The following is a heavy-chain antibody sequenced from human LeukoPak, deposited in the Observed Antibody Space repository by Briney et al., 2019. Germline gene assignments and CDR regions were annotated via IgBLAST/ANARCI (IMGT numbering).Heavy chain of an antibody. D-gene: IGHD6-13*01. V-gene: IGHV3-21*01. CDR2: ISSSSSYI. CDR3: ARGKEQQLVLDWFDP. J-gene: IGHJ5*02. CDR1: GFTFSSYS. Sequence: GGSLRFSCAASGFTFSSYSMNWVRQAPGKGLEWVSSISSSSSYIYYADSVKGRFTISRDNAKNSLYLQMNSLRAEDTAVYYCARGKEQQLVLDWFDPWGQGTLVTVSS.